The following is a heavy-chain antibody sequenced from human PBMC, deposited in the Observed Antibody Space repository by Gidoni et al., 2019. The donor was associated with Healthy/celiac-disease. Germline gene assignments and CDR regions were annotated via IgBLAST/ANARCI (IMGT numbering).Heavy chain of an antibody. D-gene: IGHD7-27*01. CDR2: IYYSGST. Sequence: QLQLQESGPGLVKPSETLSLTCTVPGGSISSRSYYWGWIRQPPGKGLECIGGIYYSGSTYYTPSLKSRVTISVDTSKNQFSLKLSSVTAADTAVYYCARRSNWGWYFDYWGQGTLVTVSS. J-gene: IGHJ4*02. CDR3: ARRSNWGWYFDY. V-gene: IGHV4-39*01. CDR1: GGSISSRSYY.